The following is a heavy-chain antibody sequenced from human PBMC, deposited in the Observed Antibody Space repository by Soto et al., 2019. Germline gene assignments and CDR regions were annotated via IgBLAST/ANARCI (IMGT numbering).Heavy chain of an antibody. J-gene: IGHJ4*02. CDR2: VSTSGRST. D-gene: IGHD2-15*01. V-gene: IGHV3-64D*06. CDR3: VKQAHGLDGVAFDY. CDR1: GFIFSEST. Sequence: GGSLRLSCSASGFIFSESTIYWVRQVPGKGLEAISAVSTSGRSTYYADSVKDRFTISRDNSKNTLFLQMGSLRPEDTATYYCVKQAHGLDGVAFDYWGQGTQVTVSS.